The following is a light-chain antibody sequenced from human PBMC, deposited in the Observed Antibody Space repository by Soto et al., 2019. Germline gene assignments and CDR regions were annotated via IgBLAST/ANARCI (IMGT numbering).Light chain of an antibody. Sequence: DVVMTQSPLSLPVTLGQPASISCRSTQSLVNSDGNTYLHWFQQRPGQSPRRLIYKVSNRDSGVPSSFSGSGSGDYFTLNISRVEAEDVGVYYCIQTSPSPRTFGPGTKVDI. J-gene: IGKJ3*01. CDR3: IQTSPSPRT. CDR2: KVS. CDR1: QSLVNSDGNTY. V-gene: IGKV2-30*01.